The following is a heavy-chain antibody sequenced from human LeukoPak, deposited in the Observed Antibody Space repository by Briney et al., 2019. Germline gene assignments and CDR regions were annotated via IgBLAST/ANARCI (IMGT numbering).Heavy chain of an antibody. V-gene: IGHV4-61*01. CDR2: IFYSGSA. CDR3: ARDKSYVSGNPRAGYYYYYYGMDL. Sequence: NPSETLSLTCTVSGGSVSSGSYSWSWIRQPPGKGLEWIGYIFYSGSANYNPSLKSRVTISVDTSKNQFSLRVSSVTAADTAVYYCARDKSYVSGNPRAGYYYYYYGMDLWGQGTTVTVPS. J-gene: IGHJ6*02. D-gene: IGHD3-10*01. CDR1: GGSVSSGSYS.